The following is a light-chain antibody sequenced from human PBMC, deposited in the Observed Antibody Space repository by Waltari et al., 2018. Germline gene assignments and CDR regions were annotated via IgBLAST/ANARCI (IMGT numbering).Light chain of an antibody. CDR2: HVT. Sequence: QSALTQPASVSGSPGQSITISCTGTNNDVGAPTFVPWYPQHPGRAPQLMIYHVTERPSGISYRFSGSKSANTASLTISGLLPEDEAIYYCCSFTATHTLLFGGGTTVTVL. J-gene: IGLJ2*01. CDR1: NNDVGAPTF. V-gene: IGLV2-14*03. CDR3: CSFTATHTLL.